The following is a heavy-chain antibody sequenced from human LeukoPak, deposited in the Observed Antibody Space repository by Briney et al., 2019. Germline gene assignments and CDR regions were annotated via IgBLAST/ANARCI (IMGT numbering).Heavy chain of an antibody. Sequence: NPSETLSLTCTVSGGSINSSNYYWGWIRQSAGKGLEWIGTISYSGTTYYNPSLKSRVTMSVDTSKNQFSLKLNSVTAADTAVYYCASGAGTDAFDIWGRGTMVTVSS. CDR3: ASGAGTDAFDI. V-gene: IGHV4-39*07. J-gene: IGHJ3*02. D-gene: IGHD6-19*01. CDR1: GGSINSSNYY. CDR2: ISYSGTT.